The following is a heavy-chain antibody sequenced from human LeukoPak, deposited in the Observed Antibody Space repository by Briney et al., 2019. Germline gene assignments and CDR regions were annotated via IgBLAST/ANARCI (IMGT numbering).Heavy chain of an antibody. J-gene: IGHJ5*02. CDR3: ARGRRYCSGGSCYWFDP. V-gene: IGHV3-11*04. D-gene: IGHD2-15*01. CDR1: GFTFSDYY. Sequence: GGSLRLSCAASGFTFSDYYMSWIRQAPGKGLEWVSYISSSGSTIYYADSVKGRFTISRDNAKNSLYLQMNSVSAADTAVYYCARGRRYCSGGSCYWFDPWGQGTLVTVSS. CDR2: ISSSGSTI.